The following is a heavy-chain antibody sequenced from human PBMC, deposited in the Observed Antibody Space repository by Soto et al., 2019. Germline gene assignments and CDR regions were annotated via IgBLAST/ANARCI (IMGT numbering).Heavy chain of an antibody. J-gene: IGHJ4*02. CDR2: ISGSGGST. Sequence: EVQLLESGGGLVQPGGSLRLSCSASGFTFSSYAMSWVRQAPGKGLESVSAISGSGGSTYYADSVKGRFTISKDNSKSTLYLQMDSLRAEDTAVYYCAKGPPPPYSSTWYYFDSWGQGILVTVSS. CDR3: AKGPPPPYSSTWYYFDS. V-gene: IGHV3-23*01. CDR1: GFTFSSYA. D-gene: IGHD6-13*01.